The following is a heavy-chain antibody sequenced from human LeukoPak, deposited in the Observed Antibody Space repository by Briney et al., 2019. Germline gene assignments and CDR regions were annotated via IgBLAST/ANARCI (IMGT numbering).Heavy chain of an antibody. CDR1: GYTFTSYG. CDR3: ARAYFGERNSPGPSFDY. Sequence: ASVKVSCKASGYTFTSYGISWVRQAPGQGLEWMGWISAYNGNTNYAQKLQGRVTMTTDTSTSTAYMELRSLRSDDTAVYYCARAYFGERNSPGPSFDYWGQGTLVTVPS. D-gene: IGHD3-10*01. CDR2: ISAYNGNT. J-gene: IGHJ4*02. V-gene: IGHV1-18*01.